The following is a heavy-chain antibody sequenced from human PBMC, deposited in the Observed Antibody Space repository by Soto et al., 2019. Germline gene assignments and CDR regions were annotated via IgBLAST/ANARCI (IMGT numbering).Heavy chain of an antibody. Sequence: QVQLQESGPGLVKPSETLSLTCTVSGGSVSSGSYYWSWIRQPPGKGLEWIGYIYYSGSTNYNPSLKSRVTISVDTAKKQFYLELSSVTAADTAVYYCAKICRGTSCYFGFDYWGQGTLVTVSS. CDR3: AKICRGTSCYFGFDY. D-gene: IGHD2-2*01. CDR2: IYYSGST. J-gene: IGHJ4*02. CDR1: GGSVSSGSYY. V-gene: IGHV4-61*01.